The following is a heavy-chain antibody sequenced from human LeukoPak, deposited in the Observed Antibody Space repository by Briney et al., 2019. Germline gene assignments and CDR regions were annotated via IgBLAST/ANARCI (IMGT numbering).Heavy chain of an antibody. CDR1: GGSVSSASYY. V-gene: IGHV4-61*01. D-gene: IGHD7-27*01. CDR2: IYYDGGT. Sequence: PSETLSLTCTVSGGSVSSASYYWSWIRQPPRGGLEWIGFIYYDGGTSYNPSLRSRVTLSVDTSKNQFSLKLTSVTAADTAVYFCARVHWARGPLDYWGQGTLVTVSS. CDR3: ARVHWARGPLDY. J-gene: IGHJ4*02.